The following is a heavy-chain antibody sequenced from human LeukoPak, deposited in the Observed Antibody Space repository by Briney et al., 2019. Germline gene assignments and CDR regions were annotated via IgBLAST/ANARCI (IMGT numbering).Heavy chain of an antibody. CDR3: ARDIYDSSGYGFDY. D-gene: IGHD3-22*01. Sequence: SETLSHTCTVSGGSISSYYWSWIRQPPGKGLEWIGYIYYSGSTNYNPSLKSRVTISVDTSKNQFSLKLSSVTAADTAVYYCARDIYDSSGYGFDYWGQGTLVTVSS. J-gene: IGHJ4*02. V-gene: IGHV4-59*01. CDR1: GGSISSYY. CDR2: IYYSGST.